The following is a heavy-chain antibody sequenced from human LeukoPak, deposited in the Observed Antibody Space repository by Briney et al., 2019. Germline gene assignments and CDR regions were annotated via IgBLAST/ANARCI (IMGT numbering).Heavy chain of an antibody. Sequence: GGSLRLSCAASGFTFSSYAMSWVRQAPGKGLEWVSAISGSGGSTYYADSVKGRFTISRDNSKNTLYLQMNSLRAEDTAVYYCAKARECWGTSCYNYFDYWGQGTLVTVSS. V-gene: IGHV3-23*01. CDR1: GFTFSSYA. CDR3: AKARECWGTSCYNYFDY. CDR2: ISGSGGST. D-gene: IGHD2-2*02. J-gene: IGHJ4*02.